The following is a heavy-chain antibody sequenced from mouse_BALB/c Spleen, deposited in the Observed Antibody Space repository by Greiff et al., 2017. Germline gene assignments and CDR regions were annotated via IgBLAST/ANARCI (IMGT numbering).Heavy chain of an antibody. CDR1: GYAFTNYL. D-gene: IGHD3-1*01. Sequence: VQLVESGAELVRPGTSVKVSCKASGYAFTNYLIEWVKQRPGQGLEWIGVINPGSGGTNYNEKFKGKATLTADKSSSTAYMQLSSLTSDDSAVYFCARRRAAMDYWGQGTSVTVSS. J-gene: IGHJ4*01. CDR3: ARRRAAMDY. V-gene: IGHV1-54*01. CDR2: INPGSGGT.